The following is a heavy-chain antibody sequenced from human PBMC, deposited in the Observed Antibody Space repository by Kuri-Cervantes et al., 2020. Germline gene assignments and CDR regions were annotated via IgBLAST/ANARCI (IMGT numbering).Heavy chain of an antibody. J-gene: IGHJ4*02. D-gene: IGHD6-13*01. V-gene: IGHV3-23*01. CDR2: SGNGGGT. CDR1: DGSFSDYY. CDR3: AKRDTSSRYYFDF. Sequence: GGSLRLSCAVYDGSFSDYYWSWIRQPPGKGLEWVSTSGNGGGTYYADSVKGRFSISRDNSKNTLYLQMNSLRAEDTAVYHCAKRDTSSRYYFDFWGQGTLVTVSS.